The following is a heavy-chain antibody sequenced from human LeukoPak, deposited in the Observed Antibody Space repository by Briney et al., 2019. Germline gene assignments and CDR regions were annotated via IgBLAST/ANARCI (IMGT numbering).Heavy chain of an antibody. J-gene: IGHJ4*02. CDR3: ARSYDSSGYYHLGYYFDY. CDR1: GGSISSGDYY. V-gene: IGHV4-30-4*01. D-gene: IGHD3-22*01. CDR2: IYYSGST. Sequence: SETLSLTCTVSGGSISSGDYYRSWIRQPPGKGLEWIGYIYYSGSTYYNPSLKSRVTISVDTSKTQFSLKLSSVTAADTAVYYCARSYDSSGYYHLGYYFDYWGQGTLVTVSS.